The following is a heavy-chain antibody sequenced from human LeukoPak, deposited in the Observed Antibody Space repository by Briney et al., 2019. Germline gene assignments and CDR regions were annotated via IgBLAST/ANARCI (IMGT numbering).Heavy chain of an antibody. D-gene: IGHD2-2*02. CDR3: ANIVVVPAAIFDY. V-gene: IGHV3-23*01. J-gene: IGHJ4*02. CDR2: ISGSGGST. Sequence: GGSLRLSCAASGFTFSSYARSWVRQAPGKGLEGVSAISGSGGSTYYADSVKGRFTISRDNSKNTLYLQMNSLRAEATAVYYCANIVVVPAAIFDYWGQGTLVTVSS. CDR1: GFTFSSYA.